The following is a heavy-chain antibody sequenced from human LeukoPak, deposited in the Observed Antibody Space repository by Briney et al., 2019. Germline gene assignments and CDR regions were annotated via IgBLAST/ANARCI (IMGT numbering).Heavy chain of an antibody. CDR1: GYTFTGYY. Sequence: ASVKVSCKASGYTFTGYYMHWVRQAPGQGLEWMGWINPNSGGTNYAQKFQGRVTMTRDTSISTAYMEMRRLRSDDTGVYYCAREELWFGELSCLDYWGQGILVTVSS. CDR2: INPNSGGT. CDR3: AREELWFGELSCLDY. J-gene: IGHJ4*02. D-gene: IGHD3-10*01. V-gene: IGHV1-2*02.